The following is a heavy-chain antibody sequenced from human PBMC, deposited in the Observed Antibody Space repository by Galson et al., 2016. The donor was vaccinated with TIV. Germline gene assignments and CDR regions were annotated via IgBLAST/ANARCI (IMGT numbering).Heavy chain of an antibody. D-gene: IGHD5-18*01. J-gene: IGHJ4*02. CDR3: ARGPGDTYGYIFDY. Sequence: SVKVSCKASGYIFTSWYMHWVRQAPGQGLEWVGIVSTSGGTTSYAQKFQGRVAMTSGTSTSTVYMELNSLKSEDTAVYYCARGPGDTYGYIFDYWGQGTPVTVAS. V-gene: IGHV1-46*01. CDR1: GYIFTSWY. CDR2: VSTSGGTT.